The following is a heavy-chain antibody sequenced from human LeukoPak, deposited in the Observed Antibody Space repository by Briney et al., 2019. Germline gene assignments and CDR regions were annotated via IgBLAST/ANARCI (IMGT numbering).Heavy chain of an antibody. D-gene: IGHD3-3*02. V-gene: IGHV3-7*04. Sequence: GGSLRLSCAASGFTFSILWMNWARPAPGKGLEWVANIKEDGSEKFYVDSVKGRFIISRDNAKNSLYLQMNSLRAEDTAVYYCARDSQHLNFDYWGQGTLVTVSS. J-gene: IGHJ4*02. CDR2: IKEDGSEK. CDR1: GFTFSILW. CDR3: ARDSQHLNFDY.